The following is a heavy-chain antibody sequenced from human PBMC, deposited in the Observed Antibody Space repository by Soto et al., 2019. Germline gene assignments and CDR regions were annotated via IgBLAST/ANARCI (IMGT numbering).Heavy chain of an antibody. V-gene: IGHV4-59*01. CDR2: IYYSGST. CDR1: GGSISSYY. Sequence: SETLSLTCTVSGGSISSYYWSWIRQPPGKGLEWIGYIYYSGSTNYNPSLKSRVTISVDTSKNQFSLKLSSVTAADTAVYYCARDRWHNWFDPWGPGILVNVSS. CDR3: ARDRWHNWFDP. J-gene: IGHJ5*02.